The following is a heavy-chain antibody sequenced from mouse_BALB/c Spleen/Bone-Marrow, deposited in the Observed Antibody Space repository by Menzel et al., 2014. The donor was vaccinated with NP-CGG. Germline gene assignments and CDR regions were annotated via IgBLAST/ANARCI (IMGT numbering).Heavy chain of an antibody. CDR1: GYTFTRYW. CDR2: INPSTGYT. D-gene: IGHD1-1*01. J-gene: IGHJ4*01. CDR3: ARGDYYGKGGAMDY. V-gene: IGHV1-7*01. Sequence: QVQLQQSEAELAKPGASVKMSCKASGYTFTRYWIHWVKPGPGQGLEWIGYINPSTGYTEYNQKFKDKATLTADKSSSTAYMQLSSLTSEDPAVYYCARGDYYGKGGAMDYWGQGTSVTVSS.